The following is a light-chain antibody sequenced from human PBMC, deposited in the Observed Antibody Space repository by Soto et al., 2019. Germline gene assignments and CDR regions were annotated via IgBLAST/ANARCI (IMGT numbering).Light chain of an antibody. CDR1: QSINIW. CDR2: KAS. V-gene: IGKV1-5*03. CDR3: QHYNSYSEA. J-gene: IGKJ1*01. Sequence: DLQMTQSPSTLSASVGDRVTITCRASQSINIWLAWYQQKPGKAPKLLIYKASTLKSGVPSRFSGSGSGTEFTLTISSLQPDDFATYYCQHYNSYSEAFGQGTKVDIK.